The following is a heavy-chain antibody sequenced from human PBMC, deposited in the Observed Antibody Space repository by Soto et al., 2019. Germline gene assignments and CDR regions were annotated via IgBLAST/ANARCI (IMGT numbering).Heavy chain of an antibody. CDR3: ARIDGSGWYFDY. V-gene: IGHV4-34*01. Sequence: SETLSLTCAVYGGSFSGYYWSWIRQPPGKGLEWIGEINHSGSTNYNPSLKSRVTISVDTSKNQFSLKLRSVTAADAAVYYCARIDGSGWYFDYWGQGTLVTVPS. D-gene: IGHD6-19*01. CDR2: INHSGST. J-gene: IGHJ4*02. CDR1: GGSFSGYY.